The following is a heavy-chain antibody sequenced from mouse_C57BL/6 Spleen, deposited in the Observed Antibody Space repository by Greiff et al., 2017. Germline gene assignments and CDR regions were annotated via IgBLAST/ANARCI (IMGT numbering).Heavy chain of an antibody. CDR1: GFTFSDYG. J-gene: IGHJ3*01. Sequence: EVMLVESGGGLVKPGGSLKLSCAASGFTFSDYGMHWVRQAPEKGLEWVAYISSGSSTINYADTVKGRFTISRDNAKNTLFLQMTRLRSEDTAMYYCARAGTTYWGQGTLVTVSA. CDR3: ARAGTTY. CDR2: ISSGSSTI. V-gene: IGHV5-17*01.